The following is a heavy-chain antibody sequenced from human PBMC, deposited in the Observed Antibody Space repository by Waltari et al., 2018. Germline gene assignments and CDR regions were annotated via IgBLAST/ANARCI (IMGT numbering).Heavy chain of an antibody. J-gene: IGHJ6*02. V-gene: IGHV3-30-3*01. CDR3: ARGGLGFIALSVGMDV. Sequence: QVQLVESGGGVVQPGRSLRLSCAASGFTFSSYAMHWVRQAPGKGLEWVAVISYDGSNKYYADSVKGRFTISRDNSKNTLYLQMNSLRAEDTAVYYCARGGLGFIALSVGMDVWGQGTTVTVSS. CDR1: GFTFSSYA. CDR2: ISYDGSNK. D-gene: IGHD7-27*01.